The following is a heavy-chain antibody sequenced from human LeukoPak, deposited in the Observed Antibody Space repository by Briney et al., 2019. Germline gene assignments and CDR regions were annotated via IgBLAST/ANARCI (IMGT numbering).Heavy chain of an antibody. J-gene: IGHJ6*03. Sequence: GASVKVSCKASGYTFTSYGISWVRQAPGQGLEWMGWISAYNGNTNYAQKLQGRVTITTDTSTSTAYMELRSLRSDDTAVYYCAREWRYCSGGSCHSYMDVWGKGTTVTISS. CDR1: GYTFTSYG. D-gene: IGHD2-15*01. CDR2: ISAYNGNT. CDR3: AREWRYCSGGSCHSYMDV. V-gene: IGHV1-18*01.